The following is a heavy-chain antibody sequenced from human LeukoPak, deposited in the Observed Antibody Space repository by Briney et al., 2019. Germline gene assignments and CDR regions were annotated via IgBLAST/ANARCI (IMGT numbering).Heavy chain of an antibody. CDR3: ARAGSIAAAAD. CDR1: GGSISSYY. Sequence: SETLSLTCTVSGGSISSYYWSWIRQPAGKGLEWIGRIYTSGSTNYNPSLKSRVTISVDKSKNQFSPKLSSVTAADTAVYYCARAGSIAAAADWGQGTLVTVSS. CDR2: IYTSGST. V-gene: IGHV4-4*07. J-gene: IGHJ4*02. D-gene: IGHD6-13*01.